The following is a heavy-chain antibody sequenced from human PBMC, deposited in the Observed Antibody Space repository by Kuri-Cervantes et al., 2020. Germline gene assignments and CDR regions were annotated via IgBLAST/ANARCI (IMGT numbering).Heavy chain of an antibody. J-gene: IGHJ6*03. Sequence: GSLRLSCAVSGGSISSSNWWSWVRQPPGKGLEWIGEIYHSGSTNYNPSLKSRVSISLDTSKKQFFLNLSSVTAAGMAVYYCARGPHYYGSGNFYYYYYMDVWGKGTTVTVSS. CDR3: ARGPHYYGSGNFYYYYYMDV. D-gene: IGHD3-10*01. CDR1: GGSISSSNW. CDR2: IYHSGST. V-gene: IGHV4-4*02.